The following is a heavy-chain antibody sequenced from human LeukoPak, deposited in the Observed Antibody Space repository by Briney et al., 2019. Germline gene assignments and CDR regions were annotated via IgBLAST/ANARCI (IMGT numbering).Heavy chain of an antibody. V-gene: IGHV3-30*02. D-gene: IGHD3-10*01. CDR2: IRYDGSNR. J-gene: IGHJ4*02. CDR3: AKGGRITMLRGVQRDHYFDY. CDR1: GFTFSSYG. Sequence: GGSLRLSCGASGFTFSSYGMHWVRQAPGKGLEWVAFIRYDGSNRYYADSVKGRFTISRDNSKNTLYLQMNSLRVEDTAVYYCAKGGRITMLRGVQRDHYFDYWGQGTLVTVSS.